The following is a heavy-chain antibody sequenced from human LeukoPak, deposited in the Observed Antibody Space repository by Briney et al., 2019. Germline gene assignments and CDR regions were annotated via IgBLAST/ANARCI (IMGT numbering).Heavy chain of an antibody. D-gene: IGHD1-14*01. CDR1: GGSVRSKSDY. CDR2: FYYRGNT. CDR3: ARHAYGDSRGIYYYIDV. J-gene: IGHJ6*03. V-gene: IGHV4-39*01. Sequence: SETLSLTCSVSGGSVRSKSDYWGWVRQPPGKGLEWIGSFYYRGNTYYNPSLKSRFTIFVDTSNNEFSLRVNSVTAADTATYFCARHAYGDSRGIYYYIDVWGKGTTVIVS.